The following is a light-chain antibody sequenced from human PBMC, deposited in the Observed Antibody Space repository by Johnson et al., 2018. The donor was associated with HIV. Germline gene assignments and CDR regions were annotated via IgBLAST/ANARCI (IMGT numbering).Light chain of an antibody. CDR3: AAWDDSRNGYG. CDR2: SSN. J-gene: IGLJ1*01. Sequence: QSVLTQPPSASGTPGQRVTISCSGGSSNIGSNTVNWYQQLPGTAPKLLVYSSNQRPSGVPDRFSGSKSGTSASLAISGLQSEDEAEYTWAAWDDSRNGYGFGTGTRVTVL. CDR1: SSNIGSNT. V-gene: IGLV1-44*01.